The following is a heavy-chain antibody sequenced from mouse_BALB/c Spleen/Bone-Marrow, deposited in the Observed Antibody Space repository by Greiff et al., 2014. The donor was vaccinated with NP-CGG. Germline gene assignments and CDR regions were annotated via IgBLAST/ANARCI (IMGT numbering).Heavy chain of an antibody. CDR2: INPSNGRT. J-gene: IGHJ3*01. D-gene: IGHD2-1*01. V-gene: IGHV1S81*02. Sequence: VQLQQSGAELVKPGASVKLSCKASGYTLTTYWMRWGKKRPGKGLEWIGEINPSNGRTNYNEKFKRKATLTVDKSSSTAYMQLSSLTSEDSAVYYCARGDGKYAFAYWGQGTLVTVSA. CDR1: GYTLTTYW. CDR3: ARGDGKYAFAY.